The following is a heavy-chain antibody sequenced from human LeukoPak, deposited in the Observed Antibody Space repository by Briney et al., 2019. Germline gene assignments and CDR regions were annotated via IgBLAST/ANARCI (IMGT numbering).Heavy chain of an antibody. Sequence: ASVKVSCKASVYTFSSYYIHWVRQAPGQGLEWMGTIYPSVDSTTYAQKFQGRVTVTRDTSTSTVYMELSSLRSDDTAVHYCARDSDYSGYDWFVYWGQGTLVTVSS. D-gene: IGHD5-12*01. CDR3: ARDSDYSGYDWFVY. CDR2: IYPSVDST. V-gene: IGHV1-46*01. CDR1: VYTFSSYY. J-gene: IGHJ4*02.